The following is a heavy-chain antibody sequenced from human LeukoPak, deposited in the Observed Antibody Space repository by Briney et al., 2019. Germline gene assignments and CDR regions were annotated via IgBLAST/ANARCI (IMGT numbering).Heavy chain of an antibody. D-gene: IGHD6-13*01. V-gene: IGHV3-23*01. CDR2: ISGSGGST. CDR3: ARDQVVAAAFDY. Sequence: GGSLRLSCAASGFTFSSYAMSWVRQAPGKGLEWASAISGSGGSTYYADSVKGRFTISKNSLYLQMNSLRAEDTAVYYCARDQVVAAAFDYWGQGTLVTVSS. CDR1: GFTFSSYA. J-gene: IGHJ4*02.